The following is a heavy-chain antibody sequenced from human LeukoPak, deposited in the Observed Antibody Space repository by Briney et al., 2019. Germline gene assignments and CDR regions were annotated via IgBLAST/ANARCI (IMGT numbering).Heavy chain of an antibody. J-gene: IGHJ4*02. CDR3: ARGVYGGPADY. Sequence: PGGSLRLSCAASGFTFSSYWMSWVRQAPGKGLEWVANIKQDGSEKCYVDSVKGRFTISRDNAKNSLYLQMNSLRAEDTAVYYCARGVYGGPADYWGQGTLVTVSS. D-gene: IGHD4-23*01. V-gene: IGHV3-7*01. CDR1: GFTFSSYW. CDR2: IKQDGSEK.